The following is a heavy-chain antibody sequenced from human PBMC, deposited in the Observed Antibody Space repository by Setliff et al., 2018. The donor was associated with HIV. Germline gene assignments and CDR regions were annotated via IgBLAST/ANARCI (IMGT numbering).Heavy chain of an antibody. Sequence: ASVKVSCKASGYTFTTYPMHWVRQAPGQGLEWMGVINTSGGSAGYAEKFRGRVTMTRDTSTNTVYMVLRNLRSEDTAVYYCARNQGDSSGWYAGDFWGHGTLVTVSS. V-gene: IGHV1-46*01. CDR3: ARNQGDSSGWYAGDF. D-gene: IGHD6-19*01. CDR2: INTSGGSA. CDR1: GYTFTTYP. J-gene: IGHJ4*01.